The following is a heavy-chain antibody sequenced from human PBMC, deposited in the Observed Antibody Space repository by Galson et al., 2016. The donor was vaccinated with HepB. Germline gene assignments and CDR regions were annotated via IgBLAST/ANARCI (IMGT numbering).Heavy chain of an antibody. J-gene: IGHJ4*02. D-gene: IGHD4-17*01. CDR3: ARGLDYGDYGSLGRD. CDR2: INPTGGSA. Sequence: SVKVSCKASGYIFSSYYVHWVRQAPGQGLEWMGIINPTGGSATYAQKFQGRVTMTRDMSTSTVYMELNSLTSDDTAVYYCARGLDYGDYGSLGRDWGQGTLVIVSS. V-gene: IGHV1-46*01. CDR1: GYIFSSYY.